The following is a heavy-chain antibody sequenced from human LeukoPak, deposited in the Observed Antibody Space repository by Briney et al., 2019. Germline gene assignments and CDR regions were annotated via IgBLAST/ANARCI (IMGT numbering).Heavy chain of an antibody. Sequence: SETLSLTCAVSGGSISSGGYSWSWIRQPPGKGLEWIGCIYYSGSTYYNPSLKSRVTISVDTSKNQFSLKLSSVTAADTAVYYCAREGFTRNAFDIWGQGTMVTVSS. CDR3: AREGFTRNAFDI. CDR1: GGSISSGGYS. CDR2: IYYSGST. J-gene: IGHJ3*02. V-gene: IGHV4-30-4*07.